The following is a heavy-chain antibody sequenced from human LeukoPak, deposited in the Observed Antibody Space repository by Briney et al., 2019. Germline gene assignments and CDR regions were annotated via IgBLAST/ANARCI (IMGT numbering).Heavy chain of an antibody. D-gene: IGHD1-14*01. J-gene: IGHJ3*02. CDR1: GYTLTELS. CDR3: ATHRGRDRTDDAFDI. V-gene: IGHV1-24*01. Sequence: GASVKVSCQVSGYTLTELSMHWVRQAPGKGLEWMGGFDPEDGETIYAQKFQGRVTMTEDTSTDTAYMELSSLRSEDTAVYYCATHRGRDRTDDAFDIWGQGTMVTVSS. CDR2: FDPEDGET.